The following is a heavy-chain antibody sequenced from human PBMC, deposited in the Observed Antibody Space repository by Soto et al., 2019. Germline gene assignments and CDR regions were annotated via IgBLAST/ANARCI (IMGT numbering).Heavy chain of an antibody. CDR2: INPSGGST. D-gene: IGHD3-22*01. Sequence: ASVKVSCKAPGYTFTSYYMHWVRQAPGQGLEWMGIINPSGGSTSYAQKFQGRVTMTRDTSTSTVYMELSSLRSEDTAVYYCARGTYYYDSSGYTDAFDIWGQGTMVTVSS. J-gene: IGHJ3*02. CDR1: GYTFTSYY. CDR3: ARGTYYYDSSGYTDAFDI. V-gene: IGHV1-46*01.